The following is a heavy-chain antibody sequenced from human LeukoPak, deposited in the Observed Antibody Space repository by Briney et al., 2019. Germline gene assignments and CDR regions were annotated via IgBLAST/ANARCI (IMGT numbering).Heavy chain of an antibody. CDR2: INPNSGVT. CDR3: ARDDSSSWSPATY. D-gene: IGHD6-13*01. CDR1: GYSFTAYY. J-gene: IGHJ4*02. V-gene: IGHV1-2*02. Sequence: GASVKVSCKASGYSFTAYYMHWVRQAPGQGLEWMGWINPNSGVTNYARKFQGRVTMTRDTSINTAYMELSRLRSDDTAMYYCARDDSSSWSPATYWGQGTLVTVSS.